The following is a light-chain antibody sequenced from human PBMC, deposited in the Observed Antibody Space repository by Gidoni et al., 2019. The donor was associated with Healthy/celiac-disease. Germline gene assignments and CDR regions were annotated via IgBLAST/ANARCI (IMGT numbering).Light chain of an antibody. CDR2: DAS. V-gene: IGKV1-33*01. CDR1: QDIRNH. J-gene: IGKJ4*01. Sequence: DIQMTQSPSSLSASVGDRVTITCQASQDIRNHLNWYQQKPGKAHKLLIYDASNLETGVPSRFSGSGSGTDFTFTISDLQPEDIATYYCQQYDNLPLTFGGGTKVEIE. CDR3: QQYDNLPLT.